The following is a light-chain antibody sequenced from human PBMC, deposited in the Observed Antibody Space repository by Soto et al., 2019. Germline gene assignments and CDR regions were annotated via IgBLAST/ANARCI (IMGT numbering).Light chain of an antibody. J-gene: IGLJ1*01. V-gene: IGLV2-14*01. CDR2: EVS. CDR1: GSDVGGFNY. CDR3: SSYTTSSAHYV. Sequence: VLTQPASVSGSPGQSITISCTGTGSDVGGFNYVSWYQHHPGKAPKLIIFEVSNRPSGVSSRFSGSKSGNSASLTISGLQAEDEADYFCSSYTTSSAHYVFGTGTKVTVL.